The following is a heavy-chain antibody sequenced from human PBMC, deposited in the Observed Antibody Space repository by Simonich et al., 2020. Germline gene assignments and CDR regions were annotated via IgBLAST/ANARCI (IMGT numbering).Heavy chain of an antibody. V-gene: IGHV1-2*02. J-gene: IGHJ6*03. CDR3: ARDRAARYYYYYYMDV. CDR1: GYTFTGSY. D-gene: IGHD6-6*01. CDR2: INPNSGGT. Sequence: QVQLVQSGAEVKKPGASVKVSCKASGYTFTGSYLHWVRQAPGQGLEWSGWINPNSGGTNNAQKFQGRVTMTRDTSISTAYMELSRLRSDDTAVYYCARDRAARYYYYYYMDVWGKGTTVTVSS.